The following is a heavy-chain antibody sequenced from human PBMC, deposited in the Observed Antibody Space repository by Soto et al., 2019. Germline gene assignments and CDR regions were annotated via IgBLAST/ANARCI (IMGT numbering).Heavy chain of an antibody. CDR1: GYTFTRDQ. D-gene: IGHD3-10*01. Sequence: QVQLVQSGAEVKKPGASVKVCCKASGYTFTRDQIHWVRQAPGQGLEWMGMIDPSGGKTNYAQKFQGRVTMTRDTSTSTVYMALSSLRSEDTAIYFCGRVMRSLLSITALDTWGQGTLVTVSS. V-gene: IGHV1-46*01. J-gene: IGHJ5*02. CDR3: GRVMRSLLSITALDT. CDR2: IDPSGGKT.